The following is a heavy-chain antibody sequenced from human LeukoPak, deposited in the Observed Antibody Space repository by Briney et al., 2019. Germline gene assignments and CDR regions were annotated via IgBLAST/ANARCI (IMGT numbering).Heavy chain of an antibody. D-gene: IGHD4-17*01. CDR2: INPNSGGT. Sequence: ASVKVPCKASGYTFTGYYMHLVRQAPGQGLEWMGWINPNSGGTNYAQKFQGRVTMTRDTSISTAYMELSRLRSDDTAVYYCAGGSLVTTKYYYYYMDVWGKGTTVTVSS. J-gene: IGHJ6*03. CDR3: AGGSLVTTKYYYYYMDV. V-gene: IGHV1-2*02. CDR1: GYTFTGYY.